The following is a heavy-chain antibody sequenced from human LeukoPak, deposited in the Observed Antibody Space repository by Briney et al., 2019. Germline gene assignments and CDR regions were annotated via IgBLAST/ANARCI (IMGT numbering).Heavy chain of an antibody. V-gene: IGHV3-23*01. Sequence: QPGGSLRLSCAASGFTFSSYAMSWVRQAPGKGLEWVSAISGSGSSTYYADSVKGRFTISRDNSKNTLYLQMNSLRAEDTAVYYCAKVGSESYSSSWAFDYWGQGTLVTVSS. CDR3: AKVGSESYSSSWAFDY. CDR2: ISGSGSST. CDR1: GFTFSSYA. J-gene: IGHJ4*02. D-gene: IGHD6-13*01.